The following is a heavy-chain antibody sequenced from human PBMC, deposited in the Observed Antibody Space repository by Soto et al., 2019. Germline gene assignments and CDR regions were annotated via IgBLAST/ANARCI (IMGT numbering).Heavy chain of an antibody. V-gene: IGHV3-43*01. J-gene: IGHJ4*02. CDR3: AKDTSWTIDY. D-gene: IGHD4-17*01. CDR2: ISWDGGNT. Sequence: GSLRLSCAASGFTFDDYTMHWVRQAPGKGLEWVSMISWDGGNTYYADSVKGRFTISRDNSKNSLYLQMNSLRTEDTALYYCAKDTSWTIDYWGQGTLVAVSS. CDR1: GFTFDDYT.